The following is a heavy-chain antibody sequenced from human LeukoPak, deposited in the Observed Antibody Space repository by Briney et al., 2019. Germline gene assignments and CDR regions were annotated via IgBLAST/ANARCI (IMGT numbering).Heavy chain of an antibody. Sequence: PGGSLRLSCAASGFAFSSYGVNWVRQAPGKGLEWVSYITSSSTTYYADSAKGRFTISRDNAKKSLYLQMNSLRAEDTAVYYCARDPRCSSMSCYRSSFYGMDVWGQGTTVTVSS. CDR3: ARDPRCSSMSCYRSSFYGMDV. CDR1: GFAFSSYG. CDR2: ITSSSTT. J-gene: IGHJ6*02. V-gene: IGHV3-48*01. D-gene: IGHD2-2*01.